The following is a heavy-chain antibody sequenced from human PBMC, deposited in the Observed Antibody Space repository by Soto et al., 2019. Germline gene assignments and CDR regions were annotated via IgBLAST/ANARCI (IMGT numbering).Heavy chain of an antibody. V-gene: IGHV1-8*02. J-gene: IGHJ4*02. CDR2: MQPSTGRT. D-gene: IGHD3-16*01. Sequence: ASVKVSCKASGYSFTSLDINWVRQTAGQGLEWMGWMQPSTGRTGYAQKFQGRVTMTRDTSINTAYMELTNLTSDDTAFYYCARGVSGGVDYWGQGTLVTVSS. CDR1: GYSFTSLD. CDR3: ARGVSGGVDY.